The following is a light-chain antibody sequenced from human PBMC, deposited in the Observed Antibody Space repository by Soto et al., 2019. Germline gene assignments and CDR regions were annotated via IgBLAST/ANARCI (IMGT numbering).Light chain of an antibody. CDR3: QAYDYSLTASV. J-gene: IGLJ3*02. CDR2: GNR. CDR1: SSNLGAGYD. V-gene: IGLV1-40*01. Sequence: QSVLTQPPSGAGAPGQRVTISCTGNSSNLGAGYDVHWYQQLPGAAPKLVIFGNRNRPSGVPERFSGSKSGTSASLAITGLQTEDEADYYCQAYDYSLTASVFGGGTKVTVL.